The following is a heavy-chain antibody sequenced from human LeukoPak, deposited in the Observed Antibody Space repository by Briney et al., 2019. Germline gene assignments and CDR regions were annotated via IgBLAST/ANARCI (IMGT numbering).Heavy chain of an antibody. J-gene: IGHJ4*02. D-gene: IGHD3-10*01. Sequence: PGGSLRLSCEASGFTFSEHSMSWVRQAPGKGPEWVSGISGSDGTTHYADSVKGRFTISRDNSKNTLSLQMHSLRAEDAAVYYCAKRLWSTSGAYSPFDYWGQGTLVTVFS. V-gene: IGHV3-23*01. CDR2: ISGSDGTT. CDR1: GFTFSEHS. CDR3: AKRLWSTSGAYSPFDY.